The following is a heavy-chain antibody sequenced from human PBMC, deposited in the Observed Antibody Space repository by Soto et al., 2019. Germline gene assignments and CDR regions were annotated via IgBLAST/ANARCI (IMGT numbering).Heavy chain of an antibody. CDR2: ISYDGSNK. CDR3: AKDRRSGVGRAGMDV. V-gene: IGHV3-30*18. Sequence: QVQLVESGGGVVQPGRSLRLSCAASGFTFSSYGMHWVRQAPGKGLEWVAVISYDGSNKYYADSVKGRFTISRDNSKNTLYLQMNSLRAEDTAGYYCAKDRRSGVGRAGMDVWGQGTTVTVSS. J-gene: IGHJ6*02. CDR1: GFTFSSYG. D-gene: IGHD6-19*01.